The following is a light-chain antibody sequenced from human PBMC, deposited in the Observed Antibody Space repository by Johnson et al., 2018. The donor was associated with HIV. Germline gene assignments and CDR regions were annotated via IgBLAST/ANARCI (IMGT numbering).Light chain of an antibody. CDR3: GTVDRRLSASYV. CDR1: SSNIGDNY. V-gene: IGLV1-51*01. CDR2: DNN. J-gene: IGLJ1*01. Sequence: QSVLTQPPSVSAAPGQKVTISCSGSSSNIGDNYVSWYQHLPGTAPKLLIYDNNKRPSGIPDRFSGSKSGTSATLGITGLQTGDEADYYCGTVDRRLSASYVFGARTKVPVL.